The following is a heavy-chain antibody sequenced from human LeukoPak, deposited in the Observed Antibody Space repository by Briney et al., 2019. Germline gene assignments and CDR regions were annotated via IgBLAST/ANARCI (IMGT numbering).Heavy chain of an antibody. D-gene: IGHD4-17*01. CDR2: ISGSGAGT. CDR1: GFTFSSYA. J-gene: IGHJ4*02. CDR3: AKEVTTPYFDY. Sequence: TGGSLRLSCAASGFTFSSYAMSWVRQAPGKGLEWVAGISGSGAGTYYADSVEGRFTISRDNSKNTLYLQMNSLRAEDTAVYYCAKEVTTPYFDYWGQGSLVTVSS. V-gene: IGHV3-23*01.